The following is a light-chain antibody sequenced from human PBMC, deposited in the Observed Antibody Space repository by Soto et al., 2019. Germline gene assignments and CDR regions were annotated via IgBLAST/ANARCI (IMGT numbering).Light chain of an antibody. CDR3: SSYAGSNHLV. CDR2: EVT. CDR1: SSDVGGYNY. Sequence: QLVLTQPPSASGSPGQSVTISCTGTSSDVGGYNYVSWYQQHPGKAPRLVIFEVTKRPSGVPDRFSGSKSGNTASLTVSGLQAEDEADYYCSSYAGSNHLVFGGGTKLTVL. V-gene: IGLV2-8*01. J-gene: IGLJ2*01.